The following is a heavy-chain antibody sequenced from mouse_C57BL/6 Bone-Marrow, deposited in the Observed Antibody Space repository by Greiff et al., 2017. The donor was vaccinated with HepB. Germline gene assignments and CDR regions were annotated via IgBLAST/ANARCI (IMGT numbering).Heavy chain of an antibody. CDR2: ILPGSGST. CDR3: ATSRITTVVKYFYV. Sequence: QVQLQQSGAELMKPGASVKLSCKATGYTFTGYWIEWVKQRPGHGLEWIGEILPGSGSTNYNEKFKGKATFTADTSSNTAYMQLSSLTTEYSAIYYCATSRITTVVKYFYVWGTGTTVTVSS. D-gene: IGHD1-1*01. V-gene: IGHV1-9*01. J-gene: IGHJ1*03. CDR1: GYTFTGYW.